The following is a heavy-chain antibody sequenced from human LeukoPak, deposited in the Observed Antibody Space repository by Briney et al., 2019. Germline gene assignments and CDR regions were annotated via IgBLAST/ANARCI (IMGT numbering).Heavy chain of an antibody. CDR3: AREGVMPPLPGAFDI. Sequence: GASVKVSCKASGYTFTGYYMHWVRQAPGQGLEWMGWINPNSGGTNYAQKFQGRVTMTRDTSISTAYMELSRLRSDDTAVYYCAREGVMPPLPGAFDIWGQGTMVTVSS. J-gene: IGHJ3*02. V-gene: IGHV1-2*02. CDR1: GYTFTGYY. D-gene: IGHD1-14*01. CDR2: INPNSGGT.